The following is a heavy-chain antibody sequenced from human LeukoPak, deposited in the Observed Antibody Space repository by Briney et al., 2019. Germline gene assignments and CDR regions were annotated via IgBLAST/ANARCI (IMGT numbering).Heavy chain of an antibody. V-gene: IGHV3-30*18. Sequence: GGSLRLSCATSGFIFNNYDPHWVRQAPGKGLEWLATISRDGKRQFYTDSVKGRFTISRDNSKNTLYLQMNTLRAEDTAVYYCAKPPDWYCSSPSCHFAAPFDYWGQGTLVTVSS. CDR1: GFIFNNYD. CDR2: ISRDGKRQ. J-gene: IGHJ4*02. CDR3: AKPPDWYCSSPSCHFAAPFDY. D-gene: IGHD2-2*01.